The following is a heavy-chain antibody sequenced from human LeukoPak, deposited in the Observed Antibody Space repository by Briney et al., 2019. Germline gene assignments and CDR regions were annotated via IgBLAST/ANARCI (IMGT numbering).Heavy chain of an antibody. CDR3: ARDGGNCDSSGCLPHYFDY. CDR1: GGTFSSYA. CDR2: ISAYNGNT. D-gene: IGHD3-22*01. V-gene: IGHV1-18*01. J-gene: IGHJ4*02. Sequence: GASVKVSCKASGGTFSSYAISWVRQAPGQGLEWMGWISAYNGNTNYAQKLQGRVTMTTDTSTSTAYMELRSLRSDDTAVYYCARDGGNCDSSGCLPHYFDYWGQGTLVTVSS.